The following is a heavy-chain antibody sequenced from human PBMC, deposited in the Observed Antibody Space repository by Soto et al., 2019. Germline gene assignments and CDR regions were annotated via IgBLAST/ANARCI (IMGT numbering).Heavy chain of an antibody. CDR2: IYWNDDK. CDR3: AHTPGITIFGGVHWFDP. CDR1: GFSLSTSGVG. D-gene: IGHD3-3*01. J-gene: IGHJ5*02. V-gene: IGHV2-5*01. Sequence: QITLKESGPTLVKPTQTLTLTCTFSGFSLSTSGVGVGWIRQPPGKALEWLALIYWNDDKRYSPSLKSRLTITKDTSKNQVVLTMTNMDPVDTATYYCAHTPGITIFGGVHWFDPWGQGTLVTVSS.